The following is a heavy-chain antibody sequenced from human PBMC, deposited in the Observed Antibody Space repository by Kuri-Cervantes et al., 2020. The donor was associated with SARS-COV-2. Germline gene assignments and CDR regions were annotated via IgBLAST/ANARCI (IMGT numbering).Heavy chain of an antibody. J-gene: IGHJ6*02. V-gene: IGHV4-39*01. Sequence: SETLSLTCTVSDGSISGGGYYWAWIRQPPGKGLEWIGSIYYSGSTYYNPSLKSRVTISVDTSKNQFSLKLSSVTAADTAVYYCALSSTSRNYYYYGMDVWGQGTTVTVSS. D-gene: IGHD2-2*01. CDR3: ALSSTSRNYYYYGMDV. CDR2: IYYSGST. CDR1: DGSISGGGYY.